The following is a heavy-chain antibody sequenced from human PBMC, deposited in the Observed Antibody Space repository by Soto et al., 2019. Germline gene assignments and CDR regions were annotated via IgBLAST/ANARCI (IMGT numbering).Heavy chain of an antibody. D-gene: IGHD6-13*01. V-gene: IGHV3-48*03. Sequence: GGSLRLSCVASGFTFITEEFNWVRQAPGKGLEWVSYITSSGNTIHYAESVKGRFTISRNNARNSLYLQMKSLRAEDTAIYYCARSEPGYTSSWFDSWGQGNLVTVSS. CDR2: ITSSGNTI. CDR1: GFTFITEE. J-gene: IGHJ5*01. CDR3: ARSEPGYTSSWFDS.